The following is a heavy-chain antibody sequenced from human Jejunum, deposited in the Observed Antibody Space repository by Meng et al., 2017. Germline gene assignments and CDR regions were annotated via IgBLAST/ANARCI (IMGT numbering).Heavy chain of an antibody. J-gene: IGHJ4*02. V-gene: IGHV4-4*02. Sequence: QLQLEGSGPGLVKPSGTLSLTCTVSGDSITTNTYWSWVRQSPEKGLEWIGQIDHRGSPYYNPSLKSRVTMSVDKSKSQVSLQLTSVTAADTAVHYCAKHGGYYQHYWGQGTLVTVSS. CDR2: IDHRGSP. D-gene: IGHD3-22*01. CDR3: AKHGGYYQHY. CDR1: GDSITTNTY.